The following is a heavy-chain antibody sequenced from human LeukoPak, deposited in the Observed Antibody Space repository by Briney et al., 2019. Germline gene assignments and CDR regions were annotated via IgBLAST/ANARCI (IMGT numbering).Heavy chain of an antibody. CDR1: GGTFSSYA. J-gene: IGHJ5*02. Sequence: VASVKVSCKASGGTFSSYAISWVRQAPGQGLEWMGGIILIFGTANYAQKFQGRVTITADESTSTAYMELSSLRSEDTAVYYCATNAQYYYDSSGYYYNWFDPWGQGTLVTVSS. D-gene: IGHD3-22*01. V-gene: IGHV1-69*13. CDR3: ATNAQYYYDSSGYYYNWFDP. CDR2: IILIFGTA.